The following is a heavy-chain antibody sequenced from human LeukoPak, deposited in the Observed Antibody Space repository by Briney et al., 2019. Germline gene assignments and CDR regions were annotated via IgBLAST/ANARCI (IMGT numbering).Heavy chain of an antibody. CDR2: INPSSGGT. Sequence: ASVKVSCKASGYTFISYYIHWVRQAPGQGLEWMGIINPSSGGTYYAQKFQGRVTMTRDMSTSTVYMELSSLRSEDTAVYYCARSTGWELHRIDYWGQGTLVTVSS. CDR3: ARSTGWELHRIDY. V-gene: IGHV1-46*01. J-gene: IGHJ4*02. D-gene: IGHD1-26*01. CDR1: GYTFISYY.